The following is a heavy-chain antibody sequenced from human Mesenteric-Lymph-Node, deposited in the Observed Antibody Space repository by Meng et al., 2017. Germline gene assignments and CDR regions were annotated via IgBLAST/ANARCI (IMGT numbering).Heavy chain of an antibody. CDR1: GFTFSSYS. D-gene: IGHD6-19*01. Sequence: GESLKISCAASGFTFSSYSMNWVRQAPGKGLEWVSSISSSSSYIYYADSVKGRFTISRDNAKNSLYLQMNSLRAEDTAVYYCAKDLTRGQWLVTVDYWGQGTLVTVSS. CDR2: ISSSSSYI. CDR3: AKDLTRGQWLVTVDY. V-gene: IGHV3-21*04. J-gene: IGHJ4*02.